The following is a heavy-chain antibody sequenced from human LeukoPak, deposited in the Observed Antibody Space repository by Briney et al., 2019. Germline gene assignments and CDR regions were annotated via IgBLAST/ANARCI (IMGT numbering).Heavy chain of an antibody. CDR1: GYTFNTYW. Sequence: GESLKISCQGSGYTFNTYWIGWVRQMPGKGLEWMGIIYPGDSDTRYSPSFQGQVTISADKSISTAYLQWSSLKASDTAMYYCARRTAARHDNWFDPWGQETLVTVSS. CDR3: ARRTAARHDNWFDP. D-gene: IGHD6-6*01. CDR2: IYPGDSDT. V-gene: IGHV5-51*01. J-gene: IGHJ5*02.